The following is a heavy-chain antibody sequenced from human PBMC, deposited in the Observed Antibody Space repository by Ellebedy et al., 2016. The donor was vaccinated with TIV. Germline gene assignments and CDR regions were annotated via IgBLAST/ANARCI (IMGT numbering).Heavy chain of an antibody. D-gene: IGHD2-8*01. V-gene: IGHV3-21*04. J-gene: IGHJ4*02. CDR3: ARPGKPYAIDY. Sequence: GESLKISCAAAGFNFRTYAMSWVRQAPGKGLEWVSALSGSGNDTYYLDSVKGRFTISRDNAKNSLYLQMSSLKAEDTAVYYCARPGKPYAIDYWGQGTLVTVSS. CDR1: GFNFRTYA. CDR2: LSGSGNDT.